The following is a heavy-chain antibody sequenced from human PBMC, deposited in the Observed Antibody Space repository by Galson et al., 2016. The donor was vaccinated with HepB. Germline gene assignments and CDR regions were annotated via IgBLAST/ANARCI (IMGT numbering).Heavy chain of an antibody. CDR3: ARAATALRSGWRTLAPRFYYNGMDV. Sequence: CAISGDSVSNRNVAWNWIRQSPSRGLEWLGGTYSKSKWHYDYADSVKSRITINPDTSKNQFSPQLSSVTPEDTAVYYCARAATALRSGWRTLAPRFYYNGMDVWGHGTTVTVSS. CDR2: TYSKSKWHY. J-gene: IGHJ6*02. CDR1: GDSVSNRNVA. D-gene: IGHD6-19*01. V-gene: IGHV6-1*01.